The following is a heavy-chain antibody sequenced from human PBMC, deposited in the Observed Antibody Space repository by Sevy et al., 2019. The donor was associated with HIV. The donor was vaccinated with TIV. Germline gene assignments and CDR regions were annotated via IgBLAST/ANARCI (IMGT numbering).Heavy chain of an antibody. CDR2: FYYSRST. CDR1: GDSISNYY. J-gene: IGHJ6*02. Sequence: SETLSLTCTVSGDSISNYYWSWIRQPSGKGLEWIGYFYYSRSTNYNPSLKSRVTISVDTSKNQISLKLRSVTAADTAVYYCARTSAYYYYAVDVWGQRTTVTVSS. CDR3: ARTSAYYYYAVDV. V-gene: IGHV4-59*01. D-gene: IGHD2-2*01.